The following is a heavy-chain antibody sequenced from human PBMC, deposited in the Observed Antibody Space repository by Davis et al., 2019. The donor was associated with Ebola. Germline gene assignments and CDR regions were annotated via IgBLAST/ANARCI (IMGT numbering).Heavy chain of an antibody. CDR3: ARANPATVDDAFDI. V-gene: IGHV4-34*01. J-gene: IGHJ3*02. Sequence: SETLSLTCAVSGGSFSGYYWSWIRQPPGKGLEWIGEINHSGSTNYNPSLKSRVTISVDTSKNQFSLKLSSVTAADTAVYYCARANPATVDDAFDIWGQGTMVTVSS. CDR1: GGSFSGYY. D-gene: IGHD4-23*01. CDR2: INHSGST.